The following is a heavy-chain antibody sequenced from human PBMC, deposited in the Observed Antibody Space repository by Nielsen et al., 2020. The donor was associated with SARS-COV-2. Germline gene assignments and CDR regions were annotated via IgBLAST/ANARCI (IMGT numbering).Heavy chain of an antibody. CDR2: IKGDGSEK. CDR1: GFTFSSYW. J-gene: IGHJ3*02. V-gene: IGHV3-7*01. CDR3: ARESVTGTDAFDI. Sequence: GGSLRLSCAASGFTFSSYWMSWVRQAPGKGLEWVANIKGDGSEKYYVDSVKGRFIISRDNAENSLSLQMNSLRAEDTAVYHCARESVTGTDAFDIWGQGTVVTVSS. D-gene: IGHD6-19*01.